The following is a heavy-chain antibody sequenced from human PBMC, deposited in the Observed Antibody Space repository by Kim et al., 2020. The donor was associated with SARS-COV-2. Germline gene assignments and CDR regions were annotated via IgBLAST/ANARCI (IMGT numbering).Heavy chain of an antibody. J-gene: IGHJ4*02. CDR2: DNK. D-gene: IGHD3-10*01. CDR3: ARRKTGFDY. Sequence: DNKKYSQEFQGRVTITRDTSASTADMELSSLRSEDTAVYYCARRKTGFDYWGQGTLVTVSS. V-gene: IGHV1-3*01.